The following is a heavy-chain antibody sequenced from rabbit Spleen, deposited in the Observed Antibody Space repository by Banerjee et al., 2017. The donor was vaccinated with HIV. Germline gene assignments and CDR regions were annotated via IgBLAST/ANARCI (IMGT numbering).Heavy chain of an antibody. CDR3: ARETSSGWGVVSYYFNL. Sequence: QSLEESGGDLVKPGASLTLTCTASGVSFSVSSYMCWVRQAPGKGLEWIACIYSGSSGDTYYASWAKGRFTISKTSSTTVTLQMTSLTAADTATYFCARETSSGWGVVSYYFNLWGPGTLVTVS. CDR1: GVSFSVSSY. D-gene: IGHD4-1*01. CDR2: IYSGSSGDT. J-gene: IGHJ4*01. V-gene: IGHV1S40*01.